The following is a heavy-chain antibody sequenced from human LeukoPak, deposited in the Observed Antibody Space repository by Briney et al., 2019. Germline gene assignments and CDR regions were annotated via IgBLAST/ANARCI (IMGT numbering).Heavy chain of an antibody. CDR1: GFTFSQYW. Sequence: PGGSLRLSCAASGFTFSQYWMSWVRQAPGKGLEWVANIKQDGSEKYYVDSVKGRFTISRDNAKNSLYLQMNSLRAEDTAMYYCARDSAGNDYWGQGTLVTVSS. CDR2: IKQDGSEK. J-gene: IGHJ4*02. CDR3: ARDSAGNDY. D-gene: IGHD6-13*01. V-gene: IGHV3-7*01.